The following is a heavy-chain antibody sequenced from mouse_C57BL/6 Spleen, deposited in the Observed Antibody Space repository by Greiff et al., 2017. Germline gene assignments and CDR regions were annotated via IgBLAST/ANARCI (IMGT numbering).Heavy chain of an antibody. D-gene: IGHD2-3*01. CDR2: ISYDGSN. Sequence: EVQLQESGPGLVKPSQSLSLTCSVTGYSITSGYYWNWIRQFPGNKLEWMGYISYDGSNNYNPSLKNRISITRDTSKNQFFLKLNSVTTEDTATYYCARIYDGPFYAMDYWGQGTSGTVSS. J-gene: IGHJ4*01. CDR3: ARIYDGPFYAMDY. V-gene: IGHV3-6*01. CDR1: GYSITSGYY.